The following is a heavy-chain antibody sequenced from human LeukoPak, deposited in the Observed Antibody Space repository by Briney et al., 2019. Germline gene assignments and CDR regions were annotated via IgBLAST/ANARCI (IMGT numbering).Heavy chain of an antibody. Sequence: GASVKVSCKASGYTFTSYGISWVRQAPGQGLEWMGWISAYNGNTNYAQKLQGRVTMTTDTSTSTAYMELRSLRSDDTAVYYCARARSYELRSFDWLLIGDSDYWGQGTLVTVSS. CDR1: GYTFTSYG. J-gene: IGHJ4*02. D-gene: IGHD3-9*01. CDR3: ARARSYELRSFDWLLIGDSDY. V-gene: IGHV1-18*01. CDR2: ISAYNGNT.